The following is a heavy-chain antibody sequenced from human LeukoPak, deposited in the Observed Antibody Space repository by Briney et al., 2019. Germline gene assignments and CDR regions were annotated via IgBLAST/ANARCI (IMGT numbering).Heavy chain of an antibody. Sequence: ASVKVSCKASGYTFTDYFIHLVRQAPGQGLEWMGWINPKSGDTKYRQKFQGRVTVTRDTSISTAYMELSRLTSDDTAVYYCATSSEGGYSYGSDIDYWGQGTLVTVSS. V-gene: IGHV1-2*02. CDR1: GYTFTDYF. D-gene: IGHD5-18*01. J-gene: IGHJ4*02. CDR2: INPKSGDT. CDR3: ATSSEGGYSYGSDIDY.